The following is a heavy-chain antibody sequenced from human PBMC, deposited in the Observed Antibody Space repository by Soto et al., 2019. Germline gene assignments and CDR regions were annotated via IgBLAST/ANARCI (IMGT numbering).Heavy chain of an antibody. CDR1: GGSISSSSYY. J-gene: IGHJ4*02. CDR3: ARRNVDTAMGYFDY. Sequence: PSETLSLTCTVSGGSISSSSYYWGWIRQPPGKGLEWIGSIYYSGSTYYNPSLKSRVTISVDTSKNQFSLKLSSVTAADTAVYYCARRNVDTAMGYFDYWGQGTLVTVS. V-gene: IGHV4-39*01. D-gene: IGHD5-18*01. CDR2: IYYSGST.